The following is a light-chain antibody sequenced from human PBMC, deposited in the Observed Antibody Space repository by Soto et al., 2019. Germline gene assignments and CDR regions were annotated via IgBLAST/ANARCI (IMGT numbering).Light chain of an antibody. CDR3: QQSYSTSWT. V-gene: IGKV1-39*01. J-gene: IGKJ1*01. CDR1: QSISSY. Sequence: DIQMTQSPSSLSASVGDRVTITCRARQSISSYLNWYQQNPGKAPKLLIYAASSLQSWVPSRFSGSGSGTDFTLTISSLQPEDFATYYCQQSYSTSWTFGQGTNVEIK. CDR2: AAS.